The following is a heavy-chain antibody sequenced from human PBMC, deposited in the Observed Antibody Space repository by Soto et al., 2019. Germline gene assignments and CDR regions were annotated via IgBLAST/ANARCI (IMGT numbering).Heavy chain of an antibody. D-gene: IGHD3-22*01. V-gene: IGHV1-18*01. CDR1: GYTFTSYG. CDR2: ISAYNGNT. CDR3: ARDQYYYDSSGYYRAAFDI. J-gene: IGHJ3*02. Sequence: ASVKVSCKASGYTFTSYGISWVRQAPGQGLEWMGWISAYNGNTNYAQKLQGRVTMTTDTSTSTASMELRSLRSDDTAVYYCARDQYYYDSSGYYRAAFDIWGQGTMVTVSS.